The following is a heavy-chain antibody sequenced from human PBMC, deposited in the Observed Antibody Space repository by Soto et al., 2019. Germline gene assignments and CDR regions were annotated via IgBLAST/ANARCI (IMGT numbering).Heavy chain of an antibody. V-gene: IGHV1-69*13. J-gene: IGHJ5*02. CDR3: ARDSGYCSGGSCYWFDP. Sequence: ASVKVSCKASGGTFSSNAISWVRQAPGQGLEWMGGIIPIFGTANYAQKFQGRVTITAGESTSTAYMELSSLRSEDTAVYYCARDSGYCSGGSCYWFDPWGQGTLVTVSS. CDR1: GGTFSSNA. D-gene: IGHD2-15*01. CDR2: IIPIFGTA.